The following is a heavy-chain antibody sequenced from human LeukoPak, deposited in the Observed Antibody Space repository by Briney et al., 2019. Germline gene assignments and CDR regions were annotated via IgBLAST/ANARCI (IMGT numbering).Heavy chain of an antibody. CDR3: ARDRFRDRIVGASSDY. V-gene: IGHV1-18*01. Sequence: ASVKVSCKASGYTFTSYGISWVRQAPGQGLEWMGWISAYNGNTNYAQKLQGRVTMTTDTSTSTAYMELRSLRSDDTAVYYCARDRFRDRIVGASSDYWGQGTLVTVSS. J-gene: IGHJ4*02. D-gene: IGHD1-26*01. CDR2: ISAYNGNT. CDR1: GYTFTSYG.